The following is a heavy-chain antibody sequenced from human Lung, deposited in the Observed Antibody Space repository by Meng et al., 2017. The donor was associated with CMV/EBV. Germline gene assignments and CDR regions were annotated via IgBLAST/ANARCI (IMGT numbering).Heavy chain of an antibody. Sequence: GESLKISCAASGFTFSDFAMSWVRQAPGKGLEWVSVIYSGGRSTSYADSVKGRFTISRDNSKNTLYLQMNRLRADDTAVYYCAKMYCGTTSCYIFDFWGLGNXVTVSS. CDR1: GFTFSDFA. CDR3: AKMYCGTTSCYIFDF. D-gene: IGHD2-2*02. CDR2: IYSGGRST. J-gene: IGHJ4*02. V-gene: IGHV3-23*03.